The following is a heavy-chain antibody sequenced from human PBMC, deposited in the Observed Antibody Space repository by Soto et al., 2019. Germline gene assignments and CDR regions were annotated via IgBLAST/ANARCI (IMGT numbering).Heavy chain of an antibody. CDR2: VYYGGRS. CDR3: ARSVFP. J-gene: IGHJ5*02. Sequence: SETLSLTCTVSSAPVSSTTYTWGWIRQPPGKGLEWVASVYYGGRSYYNPSLNSRVTISVDTSKNQFSLKMSSVTAADTAVYYCARSVFPWGQGTLVTVS. V-gene: IGHV4-39*07. CDR1: SAPVSSTTYT.